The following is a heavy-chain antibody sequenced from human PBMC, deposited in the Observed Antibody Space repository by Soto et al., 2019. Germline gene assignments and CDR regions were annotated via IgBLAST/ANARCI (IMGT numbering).Heavy chain of an antibody. CDR1: GFSFRPYW. CDR2: INCDETMT. V-gene: IGHV3-74*01. J-gene: IGHJ5*02. Sequence: GGSLRRSFVSSGFSFRPYWMHWVRQVPGKGPEGVSRINCDETMTNYADSVKGRFPISRDHAKNTLYLQMSSLTAEDTAIYYCARDTTLAPTEPVNCFDHWGQGT. D-gene: IGHD1-1*01. CDR3: ARDTTLAPTEPVNCFDH.